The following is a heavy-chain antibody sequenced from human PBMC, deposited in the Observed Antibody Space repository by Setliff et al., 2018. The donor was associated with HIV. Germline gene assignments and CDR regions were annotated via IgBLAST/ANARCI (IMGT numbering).Heavy chain of an antibody. CDR3: VRGGQYYRSTYYYYYMDV. J-gene: IGHJ6*03. CDR2: LNPRSGGS. V-gene: IGHV1-2*02. D-gene: IGHD3-16*02. CDR1: GYTFTSYG. Sequence: ASVKVSCKASGYTFTSYGITWVRQAPGQGLEWMGWLNPRSGGSDYAQRFQGRVTMTRDTSISTAYMELSRLTSDDTAVYYCVRGGQYYRSTYYYYYMDVWGKGTTVTVSS.